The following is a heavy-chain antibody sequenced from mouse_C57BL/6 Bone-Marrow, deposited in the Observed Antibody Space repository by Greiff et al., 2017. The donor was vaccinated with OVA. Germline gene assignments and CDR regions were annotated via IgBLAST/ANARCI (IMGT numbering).Heavy chain of an antibody. D-gene: IGHD4-1*01. V-gene: IGHV5-15*01. CDR1: GFTFSDYG. CDR2: ISNLAYSI. Sequence: DVKLVESGGGLVQPGGSLKLSCAASGFTFSDYGMAWVRQAPRKGPEWVAFISNLAYSIYYADTVTGRFTISRENAKNTLYLEMSSLRSEDTAMYYCARHGGTREYFDVWGTGTTVTVSS. J-gene: IGHJ1*03. CDR3: ARHGGTREYFDV.